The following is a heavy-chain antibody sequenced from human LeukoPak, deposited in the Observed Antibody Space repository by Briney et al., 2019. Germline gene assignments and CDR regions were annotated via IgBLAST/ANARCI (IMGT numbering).Heavy chain of an antibody. V-gene: IGHV3-7*01. CDR2: IKQDGSEK. J-gene: IGHJ4*02. Sequence: GGSLRLSCAASGFTVSSNYMSWVRQALGKGLEWVANIKQDGSEKYYVDSVKGRFTISRDNAKNSLYLQMNSLRAEDTAVYYCARDLYDFWSGYSFWGQGTLVTVSS. D-gene: IGHD3-3*01. CDR1: GFTVSSNY. CDR3: ARDLYDFWSGYSF.